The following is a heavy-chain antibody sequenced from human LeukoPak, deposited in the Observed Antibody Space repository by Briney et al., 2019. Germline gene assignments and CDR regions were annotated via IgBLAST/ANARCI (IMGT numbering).Heavy chain of an antibody. CDR3: AREAYCGGDCYSGCDY. D-gene: IGHD2-21*02. J-gene: IGHJ4*02. CDR1: GFTFSSYS. Sequence: GESLRLSCAASGFTFSSYSMNWVRQAPGKGLEWVSSIISSSSYIYYADSVKGRFTISRDNAKNSLYLQMNSLRAEDTAVYYCAREAYCGGDCYSGCDYWGQGTLVTVSS. CDR2: IISSSSYI. V-gene: IGHV3-21*01.